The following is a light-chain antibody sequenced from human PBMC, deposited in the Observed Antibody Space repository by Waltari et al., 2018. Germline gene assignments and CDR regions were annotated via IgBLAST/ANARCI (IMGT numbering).Light chain of an antibody. V-gene: IGLV2-11*01. CDR1: SNDVGGYYY. J-gene: IGLJ2*01. CDR2: DVT. Sequence: QSALSQPLSVSGSPGQSVTISCTGTSNDVGGYYYVSWFQQFPGKAPNLLIYDVTRRHSGVPDRFSGSKSGNTASLTISGLQVEDEATYYCCSRAGTYTWLFGGGTKVTVL. CDR3: CSRAGTYTWL.